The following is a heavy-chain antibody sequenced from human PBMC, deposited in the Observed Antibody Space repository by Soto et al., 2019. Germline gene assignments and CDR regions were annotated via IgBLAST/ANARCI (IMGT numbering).Heavy chain of an antibody. CDR3: ARLPRGYNYGMDV. Sequence: SETLSLTCTVSGGSISSYYWSWIRQPPGKGLEWIGEINHSGSTNYNPSLKSRVTISVDTSKNQFSLKLSSVTAADTAVYYCARLPRGYNYGMDVWGQGTTVTVSS. CDR2: INHSGST. V-gene: IGHV4-34*01. CDR1: GGSISSYY. J-gene: IGHJ6*02.